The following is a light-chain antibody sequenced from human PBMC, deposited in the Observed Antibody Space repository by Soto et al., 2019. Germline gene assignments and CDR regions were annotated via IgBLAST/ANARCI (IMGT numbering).Light chain of an antibody. V-gene: IGKV3-15*01. CDR3: QQYNNWPLYT. CDR2: GAS. J-gene: IGKJ2*01. Sequence: EIVMTQSTATLSVSPGERATLSCRASQSVSSNLAWYQQKPGQAPRLLIYGASPRATGIPTRFSGSGSGTEFTLTISSLQSEDFAVYYCQQYNNWPLYTVGQGTKLEIK. CDR1: QSVSSN.